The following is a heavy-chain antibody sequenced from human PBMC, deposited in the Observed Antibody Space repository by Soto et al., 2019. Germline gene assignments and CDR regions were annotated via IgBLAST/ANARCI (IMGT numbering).Heavy chain of an antibody. Sequence: ESGGGVAQPGTSLRLSCVGSGFTFRSYVIHWVRQAPGKGLEWVALTSYDGSNKDYGDSVKGRFTISRDNSRNTVDLQMDSLRREDTALYYCARWGTTGGLDVWGQGTLVSVSS. CDR1: GFTFRSYV. CDR3: ARWGTTGGLDV. J-gene: IGHJ1*01. CDR2: TSYDGSNK. D-gene: IGHD3-16*01. V-gene: IGHV3-33*05.